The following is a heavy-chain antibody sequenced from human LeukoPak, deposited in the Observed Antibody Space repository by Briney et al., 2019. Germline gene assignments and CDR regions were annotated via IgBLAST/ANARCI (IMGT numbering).Heavy chain of an antibody. J-gene: IGHJ4*02. CDR1: GFTFSSYS. D-gene: IGHD3-22*01. Sequence: GGSLRLSCAASGFTFSSYSMNWVRQAPGKGLEWVSSDSVKGRFTISRDNAKNSVYLQMNSLRAEDTAVYYCAKDEFYFGVDSSGDNWGQGTLVTVSS. CDR3: AKDEFYFGVDSSGDN. V-gene: IGHV3-21*04.